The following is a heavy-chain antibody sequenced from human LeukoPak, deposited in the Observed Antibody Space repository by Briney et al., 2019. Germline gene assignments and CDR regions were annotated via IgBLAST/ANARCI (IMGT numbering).Heavy chain of an antibody. V-gene: IGHV1-3*01. J-gene: IGHJ4*02. D-gene: IGHD2-15*01. CDR3: ARASFPGYCSGGSCYPFSW. CDR1: GYTFTSYA. CDR2: INAGNGNT. Sequence: ASVKVSCKASGYTFTSYAMHWVRQAPGQRLEWMGWINAGNGNTKYSQKFQGRVTITRDTSASTAYMELSSLRSEDTAVYYCARASFPGYCSGGSCYPFSWWGQGTLVTVSS.